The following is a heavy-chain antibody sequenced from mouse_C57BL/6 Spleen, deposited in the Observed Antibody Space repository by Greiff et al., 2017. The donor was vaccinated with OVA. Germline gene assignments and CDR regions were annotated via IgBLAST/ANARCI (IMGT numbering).Heavy chain of an antibody. CDR2: ISSGGSYT. CDR3: ARHPITTVVADYAMDD. V-gene: IGHV5-6*01. Sequence: EVKLVESGGDLVKPGGSLKLSCAASGFTFSSYGMSWVRQTPDKRLEWVATISSGGSYTYYPDSVKGRFTISRDNAKNTLYLQMSSLKTEDTAMYYCARHPITTVVADYAMDDWGQGTSVTVSS. J-gene: IGHJ4*01. CDR1: GFTFSSYG. D-gene: IGHD1-1*01.